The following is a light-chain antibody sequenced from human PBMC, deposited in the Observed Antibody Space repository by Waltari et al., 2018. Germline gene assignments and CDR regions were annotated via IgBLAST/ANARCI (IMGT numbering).Light chain of an antibody. CDR1: QAIGNY. CDR3: QQYSSVPLT. CDR2: ASS. V-gene: IGKV1-27*01. J-gene: IGKJ4*01. Sequence: DIQMTQSPSSLSASVGDRVTITCRASQAIGNYLAWYQQKPGRVPKLLISASSTLQSGVPSRFSGSGSGTEFTLTISSLLPEDVVTYYCQQYSSVPLTFGAGTRVEIK.